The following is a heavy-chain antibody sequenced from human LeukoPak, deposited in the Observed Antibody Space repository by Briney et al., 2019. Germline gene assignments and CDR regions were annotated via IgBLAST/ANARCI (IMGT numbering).Heavy chain of an antibody. CDR2: ISSSFKTI. CDR1: GFPFSSYS. D-gene: IGHD2-15*01. V-gene: IGHV3-48*02. Sequence: GGSLRLSCTASGFPFSSYSMNWVRQAPGKGLEWISYISSSFKTIYYADSVRGRFTISRDNGKTSLFLQMTSLRDEDTAVYYCARESCSGGSCYSGNFDPWGQGTLVTVSS. J-gene: IGHJ5*02. CDR3: ARESCSGGSCYSGNFDP.